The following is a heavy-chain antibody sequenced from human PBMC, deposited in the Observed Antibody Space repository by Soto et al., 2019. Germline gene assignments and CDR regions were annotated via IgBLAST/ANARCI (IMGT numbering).Heavy chain of an antibody. D-gene: IGHD6-19*01. CDR2: IYPAGPT. CDR1: GFTVSGMF. V-gene: IGHV3-53*02. Sequence: EVSLVETGGGLIHPGGSLRLSCAASGFTVSGMFMNWVRQAPGKGLEWVSVIYPAGPTYYADSVKGRFTISRDNSKNTLFLQLNNLRAEDTAVYYCARDADSIGLHYWGQGILVTVSS. J-gene: IGHJ4*02. CDR3: ARDADSIGLHY.